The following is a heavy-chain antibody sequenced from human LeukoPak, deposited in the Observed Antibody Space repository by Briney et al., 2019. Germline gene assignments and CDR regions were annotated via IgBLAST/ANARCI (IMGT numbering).Heavy chain of an antibody. V-gene: IGHV4-31*03. Sequence: KPSETLSLTCTVSGGSISSGGYYWSWIRQHPGKGLEWIGYIYYSGSTYYNPSLKSRVTISVDTSKNQFSLKLSSVTAADTAVYYCARLKHGVAGLQFDYWGQGTLVTVSS. D-gene: IGHD6-19*01. J-gene: IGHJ4*02. CDR2: IYYSGST. CDR3: ARLKHGVAGLQFDY. CDR1: GGSISSGGYY.